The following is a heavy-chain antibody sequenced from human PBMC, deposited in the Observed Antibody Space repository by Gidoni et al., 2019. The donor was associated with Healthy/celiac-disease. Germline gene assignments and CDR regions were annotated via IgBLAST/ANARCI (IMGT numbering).Heavy chain of an antibody. Sequence: EVQLLESGGGLVQPVRSLRLSFAASGFTFADSALPWVRQASGTGLEWVSCMSWNSGSIGYADSVKGRFTISRDIAKNSLYLQMNSLRSEDTALYYFAKEVGTDPSSWSTSYYFDYWGQGTLVTVSS. CDR3: AKEVGTDPSSWSTSYYFDY. V-gene: IGHV3-9*01. CDR1: GFTFADSA. CDR2: MSWNSGSI. D-gene: IGHD6-13*01. J-gene: IGHJ4*02.